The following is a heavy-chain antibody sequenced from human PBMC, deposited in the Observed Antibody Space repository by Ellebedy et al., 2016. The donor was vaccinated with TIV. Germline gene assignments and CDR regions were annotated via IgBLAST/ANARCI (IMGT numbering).Heavy chain of an antibody. J-gene: IGHJ4*02. CDR1: GYSFTSYW. Sequence: GESLKISCKGSGYSFTSYWIGWVRQMPGKGLEWMGIIYPGDSDTRYSPSFQGQATISADKSISTAYLQWSSLKASGSAMYYCARRTDTYFDYWGQGTLVTVSS. CDR3: ARRTDTYFDY. D-gene: IGHD4-17*01. CDR2: IYPGDSDT. V-gene: IGHV5-51*01.